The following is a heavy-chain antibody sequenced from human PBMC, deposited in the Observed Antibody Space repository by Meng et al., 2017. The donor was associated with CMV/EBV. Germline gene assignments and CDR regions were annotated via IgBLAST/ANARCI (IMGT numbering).Heavy chain of an antibody. CDR2: ISNSGRTI. D-gene: IGHD5-12*01. J-gene: IGHJ4*02. Sequence: GESLKISCAASGFTFSDYYMSWIRQAPGKGLEWVSYISNSGRTIYYADSVKGRFPISRDNAKTSLYLQMNSLRVEDTAVYYCARDLSGYDYKVDYWGQGTLVTVSS. V-gene: IGHV3-11*01. CDR1: GFTFSDYY. CDR3: ARDLSGYDYKVDY.